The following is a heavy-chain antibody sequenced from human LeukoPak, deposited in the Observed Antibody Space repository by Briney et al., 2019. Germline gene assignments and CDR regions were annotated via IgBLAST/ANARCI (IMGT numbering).Heavy chain of an antibody. CDR1: GFTFSDYY. CDR2: ISSSDIYT. D-gene: IGHD1-26*01. J-gene: IGHJ1*01. V-gene: IGHV3-11*06. Sequence: GGSLRLSCAASGFTFSDYYMSRIRQAPGKGLEWVSYISSSDIYTIYADSVKGRFTISRDNAKNSLYLQMNSLRAEDTAVYYCARLKYGSPQHWGQGTLVTVSS. CDR3: ARLKYGSPQH.